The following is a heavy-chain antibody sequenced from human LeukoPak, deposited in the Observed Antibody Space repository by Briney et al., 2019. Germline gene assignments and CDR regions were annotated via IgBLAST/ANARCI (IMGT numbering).Heavy chain of an antibody. Sequence: ASVKVSCKTSGYTFSDHYVQWLRQAPGQGLEWMGWINPYSGDTSSARKFQGRVTMTRDTSISTAYLELSRLRSDDTAVYYCARGGIGGYDLPLFYYYYYGMDVWGQGTTVTVSS. CDR1: GYTFSDHY. V-gene: IGHV1-2*02. CDR3: ARGGIGGYDLPLFYYYYYGMDV. J-gene: IGHJ6*02. D-gene: IGHD5-12*01. CDR2: INPYSGDT.